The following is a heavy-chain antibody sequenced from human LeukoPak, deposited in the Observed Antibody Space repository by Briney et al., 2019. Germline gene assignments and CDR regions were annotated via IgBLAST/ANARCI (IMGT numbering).Heavy chain of an antibody. CDR2: IFTSGST. J-gene: IGHJ4*02. D-gene: IGHD3-16*02. Sequence: SETLSLTWTVSGGSISSHSWSWIRQPAGKGLEWIGRIFTSGSTYYNPSLKSRVIMSVDTSKNQFSLKLSSVTAADTALYYCARRLYDYIWGSSRYIDYWGQGTLITVSS. CDR3: ARRLYDYIWGSSRYIDY. CDR1: GGSISSHS. V-gene: IGHV4-4*07.